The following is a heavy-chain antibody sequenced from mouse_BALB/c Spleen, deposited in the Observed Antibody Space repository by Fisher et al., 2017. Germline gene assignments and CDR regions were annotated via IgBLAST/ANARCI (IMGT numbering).Heavy chain of an antibody. D-gene: IGHD2-4*01. J-gene: IGHJ4*01. V-gene: IGHV1-50*01. CDR3: SEDSAVYYCARSDPSTMITTDYAMDY. Sequence: KFKGKASITADTSSSTAYMQLSSLTSEDSAVYYCARSDPSTMITTDYAMDYWGQGTSVTVSS.